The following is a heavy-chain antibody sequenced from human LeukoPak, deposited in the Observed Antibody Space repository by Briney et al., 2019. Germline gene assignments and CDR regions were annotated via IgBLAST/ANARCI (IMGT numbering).Heavy chain of an antibody. Sequence: KTSETLSLTCTVSGGSISSGDYYWNWSRQHPEKSLEWIGYIFYSGSAYYNPSLKSRVTISVDASKNQFSLKLSSVTAADTAVYYCARGSTLIRGFDYWGQGTLVTVSS. J-gene: IGHJ4*02. D-gene: IGHD3-10*01. V-gene: IGHV4-31*03. CDR3: ARGSTLIRGFDY. CDR1: GGSISSGDYY. CDR2: IFYSGSA.